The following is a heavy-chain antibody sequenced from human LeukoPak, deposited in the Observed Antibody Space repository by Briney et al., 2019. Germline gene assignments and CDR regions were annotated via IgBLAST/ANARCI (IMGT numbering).Heavy chain of an antibody. CDR2: ISGSGGST. Sequence: GGSLRLSCAASGFTFSSYAMSWVRQAPGKGLEWVSAISGSGGSTYYADSVKGRFTISRDNSKNTLYLQMNSLRAEDTAVYYCAKDSPIAAAIPQIWFDPWGQGTLVTVSS. CDR1: GFTFSSYA. D-gene: IGHD6-13*01. CDR3: AKDSPIAAAIPQIWFDP. V-gene: IGHV3-23*01. J-gene: IGHJ5*02.